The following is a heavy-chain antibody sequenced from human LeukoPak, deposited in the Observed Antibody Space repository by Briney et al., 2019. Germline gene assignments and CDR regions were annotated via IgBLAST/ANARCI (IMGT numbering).Heavy chain of an antibody. CDR1: GFVFRNYF. D-gene: IGHD6-19*01. J-gene: IGHJ4*02. Sequence: GGSLRLSCAASGFVFRNYFMSWVRQAPGKGLEWVSVIYSGGSTYYADSVKGRFTISRDNSKNTLYLQMNSLRAEDTAVYYCARDDGSGWIDYWGQGTLVTVSS. CDR2: IYSGGST. V-gene: IGHV3-53*01. CDR3: ARDDGSGWIDY.